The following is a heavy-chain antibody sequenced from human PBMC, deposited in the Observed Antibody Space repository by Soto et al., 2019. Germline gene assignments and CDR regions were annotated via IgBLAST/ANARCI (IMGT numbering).Heavy chain of an antibody. Sequence: EVQLVESGGGLVQPGGSLRLSCAASGFGLSSHAMNWVRQAPGMGLEWISYITSSGTTTHYADSVKGRFTISRDLAKNSLYLQMNSLRAEDTAVYYCARDPYGDHGLDYWGQGTLVTVSS. J-gene: IGHJ4*02. D-gene: IGHD4-17*01. CDR3: ARDPYGDHGLDY. CDR2: ITSSGTTT. V-gene: IGHV3-48*01. CDR1: GFGLSSHA.